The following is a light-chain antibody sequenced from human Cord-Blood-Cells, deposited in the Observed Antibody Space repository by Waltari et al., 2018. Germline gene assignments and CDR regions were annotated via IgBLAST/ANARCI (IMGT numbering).Light chain of an antibody. J-gene: IGLJ3*02. CDR1: SSNIGSNT. CDR2: SNN. CDR3: AAWDDSLNGPNWV. V-gene: IGLV1-44*01. Sequence: QSVLTQPPSASGTPGQRVTISCSGSSSNIGSNTVNWYQQLPGTAPKLLIYSNNPRPSGGPDRFSGSKSGTSASLAISGLQSEEEADYYCAAWDDSLNGPNWVFGGGTKLTVL.